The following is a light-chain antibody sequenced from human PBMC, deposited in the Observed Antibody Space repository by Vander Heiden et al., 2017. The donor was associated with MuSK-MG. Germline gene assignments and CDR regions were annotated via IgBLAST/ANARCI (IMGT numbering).Light chain of an antibody. V-gene: IGLV1-40*01. J-gene: IGLJ3*02. CDR2: GNS. Sequence: QSVLTQTPSVSGAPGQRVTISCTGRRSTIGAGYDVHWYQRRTGTATKLLIYGNSKRPAGVPDLFSCSKAGTSASPAIAELQAEEGADYYCQSYDSSLSGVFGGGTKLTVL. CDR3: QSYDSSLSGV. CDR1: RSTIGAGYD.